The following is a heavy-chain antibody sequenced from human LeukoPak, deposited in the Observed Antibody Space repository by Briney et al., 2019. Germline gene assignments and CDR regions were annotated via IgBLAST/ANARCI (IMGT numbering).Heavy chain of an antibody. CDR2: INHSGST. Sequence: SETLSLTCAVYGGSFSGYYWSWIRQPPGKGLEWIGEINHSGSTNYNPSLKSRVTISVDTSKNQFSLKLSSVTAADTAAYYCARGHDSSGWYFDYWGQGTLVTVSS. CDR1: GGSFSGYY. J-gene: IGHJ4*02. CDR3: ARGHDSSGWYFDY. V-gene: IGHV4-34*01. D-gene: IGHD6-19*01.